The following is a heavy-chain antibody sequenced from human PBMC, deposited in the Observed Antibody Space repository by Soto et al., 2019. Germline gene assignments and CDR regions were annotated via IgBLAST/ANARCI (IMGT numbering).Heavy chain of an antibody. D-gene: IGHD1-26*01. V-gene: IGHV4-31*03. CDR2: IYYSGTT. CDR1: GGSISRGGYY. J-gene: IGHJ6*02. CDR3: ARDQWDYENFYGLDV. Sequence: QVQLQESGPGLVRPSQTLSLTCTVSGGSISRGGYYWSWIRQLPGKGLEWIGYIYYSGTTYYNPSLKSRVTISVDPSKNQFSLRLSSVTAADTAVYYCARDQWDYENFYGLDVWGQGTTVTVSS.